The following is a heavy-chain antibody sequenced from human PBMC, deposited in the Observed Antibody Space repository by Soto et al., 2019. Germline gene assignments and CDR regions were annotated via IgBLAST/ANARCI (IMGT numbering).Heavy chain of an antibody. CDR1: GFTFDDYA. CDR3: AKDQKIGTSFYYYGMDV. CDR2: INWNSDNI. Sequence: PGGSLRLSCAASGFTFDDYAMHWVRQGPGKGLEWVSGINWNSDNIVYADSVKGRFTISRDNAKNSLYLQMNSLRPEDTASYYCAKDQKIGTSFYYYGMDVWGQGTTVTVSS. V-gene: IGHV3-9*01. D-gene: IGHD2-2*01. J-gene: IGHJ6*02.